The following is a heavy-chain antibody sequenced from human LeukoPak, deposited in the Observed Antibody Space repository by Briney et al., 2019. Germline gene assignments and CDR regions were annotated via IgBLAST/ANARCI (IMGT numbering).Heavy chain of an antibody. CDR1: GYTFTSYY. Sequence: EASVKVSCTASGYTFTSYYMHWVRQAPGQGLEWMGIINPSGGSTSYAQRFQGRVTMTRDTSTSTVYMELSSLRSEDTAVYYCARVPTDGVADFDYWGQGTLVTVSS. V-gene: IGHV1-46*01. CDR3: ARVPTDGVADFDY. D-gene: IGHD6-19*01. J-gene: IGHJ4*02. CDR2: INPSGGST.